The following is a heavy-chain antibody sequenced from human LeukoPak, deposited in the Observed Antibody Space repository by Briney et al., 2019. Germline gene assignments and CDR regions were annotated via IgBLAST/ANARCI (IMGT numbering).Heavy chain of an antibody. CDR2: IYYSGSI. V-gene: IGHV4-59*08. CDR3: ARYFGYSSSWYWFDP. D-gene: IGHD6-13*01. Sequence: PSETLSLTCTVSGGSISSHYWSWIRQPPGKGLEWIGYIYYSGSINYNPSLKSRVTISVDTSKNQFSLKLSSVTAADTAVYYCARYFGYSSSWYWFDPWGQGTLVTVSS. CDR1: GGSISSHY. J-gene: IGHJ5*02.